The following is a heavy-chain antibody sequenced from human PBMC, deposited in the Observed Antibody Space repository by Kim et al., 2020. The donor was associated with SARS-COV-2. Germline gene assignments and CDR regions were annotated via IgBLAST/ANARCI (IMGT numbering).Heavy chain of an antibody. CDR3: ARLDPYGRSDY. Sequence: ANDAQKFQGRVTITADESTSTAYMELSSLRSEDTAVYYCARLDPYGRSDYWGQGTLVTVSS. V-gene: IGHV1-69*01. D-gene: IGHD1-1*01. CDR2: A. J-gene: IGHJ4*02.